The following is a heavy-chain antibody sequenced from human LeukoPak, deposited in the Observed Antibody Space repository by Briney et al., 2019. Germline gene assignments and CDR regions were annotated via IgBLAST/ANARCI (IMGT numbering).Heavy chain of an antibody. CDR1: GYTFTSYG. D-gene: IGHD4-17*01. V-gene: IGHV1-18*01. CDR3: ARDSATTVKSHDY. Sequence: ASVKVSCKASGYTFTSYGISWVRQAPRQGLEWMGWISGYNGNTNYAQKFQGRVTMTTDTSTSTAYMELRSLRSDDTAVYYCARDSATTVKSHDYWGQGTLVTVSS. J-gene: IGHJ4*02. CDR2: ISGYNGNT.